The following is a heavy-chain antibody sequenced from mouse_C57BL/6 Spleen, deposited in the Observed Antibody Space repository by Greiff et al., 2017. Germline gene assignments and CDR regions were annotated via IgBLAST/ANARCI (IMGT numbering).Heavy chain of an antibody. D-gene: IGHD2-1*01. V-gene: IGHV1-54*01. J-gene: IGHJ4*01. Sequence: QVQLQQSGAELVRPGTSVKVSCKASGYAFTNYLIEWVKQRPGQGLEWIGVINPGRGGTNYNEKFKGKATLTADKSSSTAYMQLSSLTSEDSAVYFCARDYGNPYAMDYWGQGTSVTVSS. CDR3: ARDYGNPYAMDY. CDR1: GYAFTNYL. CDR2: INPGRGGT.